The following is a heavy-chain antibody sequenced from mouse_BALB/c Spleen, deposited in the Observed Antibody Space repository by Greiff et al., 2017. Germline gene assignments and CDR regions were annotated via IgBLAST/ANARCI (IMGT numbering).Heavy chain of an antibody. V-gene: IGHV1S127*01. CDR3: ARGGYDVDDAVDY. J-gene: IGHJ4*01. CDR1: GYTFTSYW. Sequence: VQLQQSGPELVRPGASVKMSCKASGYTFTSYWMHWVKQRPGQGLEWIGMIDPANSETRLNQQFKDKATLTVDKSSNTAYMQLSSLTSEDSAVYYCARGGYDVDDAVDYGGQGTLVTVSS. CDR2: IDPANSET. D-gene: IGHD3-2*02.